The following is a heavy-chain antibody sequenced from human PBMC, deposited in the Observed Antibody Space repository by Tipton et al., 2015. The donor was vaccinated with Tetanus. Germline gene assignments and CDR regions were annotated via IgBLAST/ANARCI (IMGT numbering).Heavy chain of an antibody. J-gene: IGHJ3*02. V-gene: IGHV3-21*01. CDR1: GFSFNSYS. Sequence: GSLRLSCAASGFSFNSYSMNWVRQAPGKGLEWVSSISSGGNYIYYADSVKGRFTISRDSALYLQMTSLRAEDTAVYYCAKRLSNVRMTRGAFDIWGQGTMVTVSS. CDR3: AKRLSNVRMTRGAFDI. D-gene: IGHD2/OR15-2a*01. CDR2: ISSGGNYI.